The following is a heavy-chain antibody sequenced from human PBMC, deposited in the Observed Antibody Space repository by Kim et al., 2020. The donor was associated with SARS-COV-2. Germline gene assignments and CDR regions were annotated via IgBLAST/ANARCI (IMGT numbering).Heavy chain of an antibody. CDR1: GFTVSSNY. CDR2: IYSGGST. D-gene: IGHD3-22*01. J-gene: IGHJ6*02. V-gene: IGHV3-53*01. CDR3: ARDSRGSSGYYYYYGMDV. Sequence: GGSLRLSCAASGFTVSSNYMSWVRQAPGKGLEWVSVIYSGGSTYYADSVKGRFTISRDNSKNTLYLQMNSLRAEDTAVYYCARDSRGSSGYYYYYGMDVWGHGATVTVS.